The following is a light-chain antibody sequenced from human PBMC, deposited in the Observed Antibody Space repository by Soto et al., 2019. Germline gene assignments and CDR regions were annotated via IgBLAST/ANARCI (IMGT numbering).Light chain of an antibody. CDR2: AAS. CDR3: QKYSSVPV. CDR1: QGIRNF. Sequence: DIQMTQSPTSLSASVGDRVTITCRASQGIRNFVAWYQQKPGKAPKLLIYAASTLQSGVPSRFSGSRSGTDFTLNINSLQPEDVATYSCQKYSSVPVFGPGTKVEIK. J-gene: IGKJ3*01. V-gene: IGKV1-27*01.